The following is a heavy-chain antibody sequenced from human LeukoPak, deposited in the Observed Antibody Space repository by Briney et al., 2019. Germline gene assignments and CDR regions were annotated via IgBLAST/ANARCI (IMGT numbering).Heavy chain of an antibody. CDR2: ILNNDIGGNA. J-gene: IGHJ4*02. V-gene: IGHV3-53*01. CDR1: GFTVSSNY. CDR3: VKEIKYVGATYLHS. Sequence: PGGSLRLSCAASGFTVSSNYMSWVRQAPGKRPEWVSGILNNDIGGNAYYADAVKGRFTISRDDSKSTLYLEMNSLRAEDTAMYYCVKEIKYVGATYLHSWGQGTLVTVSS. D-gene: IGHD1-26*01.